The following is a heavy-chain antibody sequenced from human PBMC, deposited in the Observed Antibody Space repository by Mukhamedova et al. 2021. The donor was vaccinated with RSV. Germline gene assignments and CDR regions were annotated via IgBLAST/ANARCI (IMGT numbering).Heavy chain of an antibody. CDR2: ISYDGSNK. Sequence: VAVISYDGSNKYYADSVKGRFTISRDNSKNTLYLQMNSLRAEDTAVYYCAKDFYGSGSYLSCYFDYWGQGTLVTVYS. J-gene: IGHJ4*02. V-gene: IGHV3-30*18. CDR3: AKDFYGSGSYLSCYFDY. D-gene: IGHD3-10*01.